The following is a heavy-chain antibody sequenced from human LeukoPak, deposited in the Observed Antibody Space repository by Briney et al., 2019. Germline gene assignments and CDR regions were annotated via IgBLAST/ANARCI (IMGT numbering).Heavy chain of an antibody. Sequence: GGSLRHSCTASGFTFSYNWMSWVRQAPGKGLEWVASIRPDGSEEYYMDSVKGRFTISRDNAKNSLYLQMNSLRAEDTALYYCAKLLGTVTTYDYWGQGTLVTVPS. J-gene: IGHJ4*02. D-gene: IGHD1-7*01. CDR1: GFTFSYNW. V-gene: IGHV3-7*01. CDR2: IRPDGSEE. CDR3: AKLLGTVTTYDY.